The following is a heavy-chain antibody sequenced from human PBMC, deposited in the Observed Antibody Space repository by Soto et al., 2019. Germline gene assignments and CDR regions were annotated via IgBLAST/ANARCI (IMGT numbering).Heavy chain of an antibody. Sequence: GASVKVSCKASGGTFSSYAISWVRQAPGQGLEWMGGIIPIFGTANYAQKFQGRVTITADKSTSTAYMELSSLRSGDTAVYYCARGHILTGPYYFDYWGQGTLVTVSS. V-gene: IGHV1-69*06. CDR1: GGTFSSYA. CDR3: ARGHILTGPYYFDY. CDR2: IIPIFGTA. D-gene: IGHD3-9*01. J-gene: IGHJ4*02.